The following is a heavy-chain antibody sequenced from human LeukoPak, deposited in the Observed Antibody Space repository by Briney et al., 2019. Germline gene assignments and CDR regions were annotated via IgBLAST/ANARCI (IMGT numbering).Heavy chain of an antibody. CDR3: ARGKRIAARPPHYYYYMDV. CDR1: GYTFTSYD. D-gene: IGHD6-6*01. J-gene: IGHJ6*03. Sequence: ASVKVSCKASGYTFTSYDINWVRQATGQGLEWMGWMNPNSGNTGYAQKFQGRVTITRNTSISTAYMELSSLRSEDTAVYYCARGKRIAARPPHYYYYMDVWGKGTTVTVSS. V-gene: IGHV1-8*03. CDR2: MNPNSGNT.